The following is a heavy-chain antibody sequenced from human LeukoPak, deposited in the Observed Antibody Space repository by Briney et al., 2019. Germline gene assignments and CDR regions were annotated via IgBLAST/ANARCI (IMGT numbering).Heavy chain of an antibody. V-gene: IGHV3-9*01. CDR1: GFTFDDYA. CDR3: AKDGRSSWKRGAIDY. Sequence: PGRSLRLSCAASGFTFDDYAMHWVRQAPGKGLEWVSGISWNSGSIGYADSVKGRFTISRDNAKNSLYLQMNSLRAEDTALYYCAKDGRSSWKRGAIDYWGQGTLVTVSS. J-gene: IGHJ4*02. CDR2: ISWNSGSI. D-gene: IGHD6-13*01.